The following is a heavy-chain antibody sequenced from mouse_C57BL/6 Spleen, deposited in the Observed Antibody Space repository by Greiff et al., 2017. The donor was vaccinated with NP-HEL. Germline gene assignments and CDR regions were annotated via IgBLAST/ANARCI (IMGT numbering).Heavy chain of an antibody. V-gene: IGHV1-69*01. J-gene: IGHJ2*01. CDR2: IDPSDSYT. Sequence: QVQLKQSGAELVMPGASVKLSCKASGYTFTSYWMHWVKQRPGQGLEWIGEIDPSDSYTNYNQKFKGKSTLTVDKSSSTAYMQLSSLTSEDSAVYYCARWGLGGDYWGQGTTLTVSS. D-gene: IGHD4-1*01. CDR1: GYTFTSYW. CDR3: ARWGLGGDY.